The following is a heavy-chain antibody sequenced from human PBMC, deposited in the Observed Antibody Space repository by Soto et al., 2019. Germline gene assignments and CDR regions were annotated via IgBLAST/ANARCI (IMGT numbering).Heavy chain of an antibody. CDR1: GFTFDDYA. CDR3: VKGEMATIRGTFDY. Sequence: EVQLVESGGGLVQPGRSLRLSCAASGFTFDDYAMHWVRQAPGKRLEWVSGISWNSGSIGYGDSVKGRFTISRDNAKNSLYLQMNSLRAEDTALYYCVKGEMATIRGTFDYWGQGTLVTVSS. V-gene: IGHV3-9*01. D-gene: IGHD5-12*01. CDR2: ISWNSGSI. J-gene: IGHJ4*02.